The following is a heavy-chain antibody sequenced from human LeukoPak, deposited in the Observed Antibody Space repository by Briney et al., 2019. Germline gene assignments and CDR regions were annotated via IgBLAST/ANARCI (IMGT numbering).Heavy chain of an antibody. CDR1: GGTFSSYA. CDR2: IIPIFGTA. CDR3: ARSAGYSGYDSYYYYYYMDV. J-gene: IGHJ6*03. D-gene: IGHD5-12*01. V-gene: IGHV1-69*05. Sequence: SVKVSFKASGGTFSSYAISWVRQAPGQGLEWMGGIIPIFGTANYAQKFQGRVTITTDESTSTAYMELSSLRSEDTAVYYCARSAGYSGYDSYYYYYYMDVWGKGTTVTVSS.